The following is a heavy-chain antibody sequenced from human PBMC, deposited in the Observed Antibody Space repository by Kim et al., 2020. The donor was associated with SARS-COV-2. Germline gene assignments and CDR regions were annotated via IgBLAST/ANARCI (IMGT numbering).Heavy chain of an antibody. D-gene: IGHD1-26*01. CDR1: GGSISSSSYY. CDR3: ARHVRGSYYFDY. J-gene: IGHJ4*02. Sequence: SETLSLTCTVSGGSISSSSYYWGWIRQPPGKGLEWNGSIYYSGSTYYNPSLKTRVTISVDTSKNQFSLKLSSVTAADTAVYYCARHVRGSYYFDYCGQGT. V-gene: IGHV4-39*01. CDR2: IYYSGST.